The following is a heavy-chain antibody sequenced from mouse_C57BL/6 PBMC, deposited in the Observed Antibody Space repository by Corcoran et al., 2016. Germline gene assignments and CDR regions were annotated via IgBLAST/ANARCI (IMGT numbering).Heavy chain of an antibody. D-gene: IGHD1-1*01. CDR2: INPNNGGT. CDR1: GYTFTDYY. V-gene: IGHV1-26*01. Sequence: EVQLQQSGPELVKPGASVKISCKASGYTFTDYYMNWVKQSHGKSLEWIGDINPNNGGTSYNQKFKGKATLTVDKSSITAYMELRSLTSEDSAVYYCHNYYGSSYGYFDVWGTGTTVTVSS. J-gene: IGHJ1*03. CDR3: HNYYGSSYGYFDV.